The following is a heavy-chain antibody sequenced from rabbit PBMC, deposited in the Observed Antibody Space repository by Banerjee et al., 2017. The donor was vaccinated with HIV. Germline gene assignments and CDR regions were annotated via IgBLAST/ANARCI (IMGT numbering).Heavy chain of an antibody. CDR3: ARHSDGSSYYPYYFNL. J-gene: IGHJ4*01. Sequence: QSLEESGGGLVQPEGSLTLTCTASGFSFSSSYYMCWVRQAPGKGLEWIGCIYTDNSSTYYASWAKGRFTISKTSSTTVTLQMTSLTAADTATYFCARHSDGSSYYPYYFNLWGPGTLVTVS. CDR2: IYTDNSST. CDR1: GFSFSSSYY. D-gene: IGHD8-1*01. V-gene: IGHV1S40*01.